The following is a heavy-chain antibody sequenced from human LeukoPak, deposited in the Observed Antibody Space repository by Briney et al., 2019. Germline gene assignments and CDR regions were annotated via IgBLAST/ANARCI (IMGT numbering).Heavy chain of an antibody. CDR2: INHSGST. CDR3: ARGPNIVVVVAATRRWFDP. J-gene: IGHJ5*02. Sequence: PSETLSLTCAVYGESFSGYYWSWLRQPPGKGLEWMGEINHSGSTNYNPSLKSRVTISVDTSKNQFSLKLSSVTAADTAVYYCARGPNIVVVVAATRRWFDPWGQGTLVTVSS. D-gene: IGHD2-15*01. CDR1: GESFSGYY. V-gene: IGHV4-34*01.